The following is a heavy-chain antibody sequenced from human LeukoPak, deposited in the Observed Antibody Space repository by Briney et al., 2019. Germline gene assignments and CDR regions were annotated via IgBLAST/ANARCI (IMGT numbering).Heavy chain of an antibody. J-gene: IGHJ5*02. Sequence: SETLSLTCAVYGGSFSGYYWSWIRQPPGKGLEWIGVINHSGSTNYNPSLKSRVTISVDTSKNQFSLKLSSVTAADTAVYYCARGRGYSSRAWFDPWGQGTLVTVSS. CDR1: GGSFSGYY. CDR3: ARGRGYSSRAWFDP. D-gene: IGHD6-13*01. V-gene: IGHV4-34*01. CDR2: INHSGST.